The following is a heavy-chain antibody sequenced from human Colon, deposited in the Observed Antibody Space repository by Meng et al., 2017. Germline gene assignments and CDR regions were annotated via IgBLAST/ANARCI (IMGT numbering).Heavy chain of an antibody. D-gene: IGHD3-10*01. CDR3: AQVTVARGVDF. Sequence: SEFPFSDYAMSWVRQAPGKELEWVASITGNGGFTYYADSVKDRFTISRDNSKKTLFLLMGSLRADDTATYYCAQVTVARGVDFWGQGSRVT. CDR2: ITGNGGFT. CDR1: EFPFSDYA. J-gene: IGHJ4*02. V-gene: IGHV3-23*01.